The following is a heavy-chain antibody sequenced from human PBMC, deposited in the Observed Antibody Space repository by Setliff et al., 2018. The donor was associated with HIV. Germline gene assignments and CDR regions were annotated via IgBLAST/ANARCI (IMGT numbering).Heavy chain of an antibody. D-gene: IGHD6-19*01. Sequence: LRLSCAASGFTFTFSTYTMNWVRQAPGKGLEWVSSINGDSTFIYYADSVKGRFTISRDNAKNSLYLQMNSLRAEDTAVYYCARDSGGWYPTGDYYYYYMDVWGKGTTVTVSS. CDR2: INGDSTFI. J-gene: IGHJ6*03. CDR3: ARDSGGWYPTGDYYYYYMDV. CDR1: GFTFTFSTYT. V-gene: IGHV3-21*01.